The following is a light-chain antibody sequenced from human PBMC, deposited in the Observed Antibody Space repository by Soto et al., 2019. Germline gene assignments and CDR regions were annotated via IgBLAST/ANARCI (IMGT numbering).Light chain of an antibody. CDR3: QQYSSSTGT. V-gene: IGKV3-20*01. J-gene: IGKJ1*01. CDR1: QSVSSN. CDR2: GAS. Sequence: EIAMTQSPATLSVSSGERATLSCRASQSVSSNLAWYQQKPGQAPRLLIYGASSRATGIPDRFSGSGSGTDFTLTISRLEPEDSAVYYCQQYSSSTGTFGQGTKVDIK.